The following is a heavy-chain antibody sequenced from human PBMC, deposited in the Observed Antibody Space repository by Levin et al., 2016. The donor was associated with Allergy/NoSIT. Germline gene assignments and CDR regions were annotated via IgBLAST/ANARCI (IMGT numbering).Heavy chain of an antibody. J-gene: IGHJ4*02. V-gene: IGHV1-18*01. Sequence: ASVKVSCKASGYTFTTYGISWVRQARGQGLEWMGWIGIYNGDTGYAQKLQDRLTLTTDTSTNTAYMELRNLRSDDTAVYYCTRDRLATTSPLLFDYWGQGTLVTVSS. D-gene: IGHD1-26*01. CDR2: IGIYNGDT. CDR1: GYTFTTYG. CDR3: TRDRLATTSPLLFDY.